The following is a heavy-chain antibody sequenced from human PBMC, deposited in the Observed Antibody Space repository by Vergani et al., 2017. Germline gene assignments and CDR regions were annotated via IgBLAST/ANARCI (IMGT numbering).Heavy chain of an antibody. Sequence: EVQLLESGGGLVQPGGSLRLSCAASGFTFSSYAMSWVRQAPGKGLEWVSAISGSGGSTYYADSVKSRFTISRDNSKNTLYLQMNSLRAEDTAVYYCAKGTSSGWPNYYYGMDVWGQGTTVTVSS. V-gene: IGHV3-23*01. CDR2: ISGSGGST. D-gene: IGHD6-19*01. J-gene: IGHJ6*02. CDR1: GFTFSSYA. CDR3: AKGTSSGWPNYYYGMDV.